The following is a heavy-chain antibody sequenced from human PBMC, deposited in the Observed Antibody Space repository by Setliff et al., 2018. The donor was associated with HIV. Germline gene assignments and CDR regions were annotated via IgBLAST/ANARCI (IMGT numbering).Heavy chain of an antibody. D-gene: IGHD3-10*01. CDR3: ASGKGVRGVIITGGLDV. CDR1: GHTFSNYD. Sequence: ASVKVSCKASGHTFSNYDVIWVRRATGQGLEWMGWMNPNSGDTGYAQKFQGRVIMTRDTSISTAYMELSSLTSADTAVYYCASGKGVRGVIITGGLDVWGKGTTV. V-gene: IGHV1-8*01. CDR2: MNPNSGDT. J-gene: IGHJ6*03.